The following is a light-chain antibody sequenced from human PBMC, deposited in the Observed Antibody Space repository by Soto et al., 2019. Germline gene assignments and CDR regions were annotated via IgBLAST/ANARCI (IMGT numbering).Light chain of an antibody. CDR1: QSISNW. CDR3: QQYSSYSPWT. J-gene: IGKJ1*01. CDR2: DAS. Sequence: DIQMTQSPSTLSASVGDRVTITCRASQSISNWLAWYQQKPGMAPKLLIYDASNLGSGVPSRFSGSGSGTEFTLTISSLQPDDFAAYYCQQYSSYSPWTFGQGTKVEIK. V-gene: IGKV1-5*01.